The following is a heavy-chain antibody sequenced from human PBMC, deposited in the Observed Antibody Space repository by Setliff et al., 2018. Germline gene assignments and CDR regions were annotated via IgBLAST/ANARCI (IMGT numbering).Heavy chain of an antibody. V-gene: IGHV1-69*05. Sequence: SVKVSCKASGATFSSYGISWVRQAPGQGLEWMGGTIPMFGTTEYAQKFQGRLTIITDESTNTAFMQLSSLRSDDTAVYYCVREGVDSRSSTDYRYYMDVWGKRTTVTVSS. J-gene: IGHJ6*03. CDR2: TIPMFGTT. CDR1: GATFSSYG. D-gene: IGHD3-22*01. CDR3: VREGVDSRSSTDYRYYMDV.